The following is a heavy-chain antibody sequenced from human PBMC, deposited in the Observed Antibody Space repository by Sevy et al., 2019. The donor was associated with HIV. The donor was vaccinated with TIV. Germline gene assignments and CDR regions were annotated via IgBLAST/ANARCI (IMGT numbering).Heavy chain of an antibody. D-gene: IGHD2-15*01. CDR2: INSDGSST. Sequence: GGSLRLSCAASGFTFSSYWMHWVRQAPGKGLVWVSRINSDGSSTSYADSVKGRFTISRDNAKNTLYLQMNSLRAEDTAVYYCARDTARGYCSGGSCFIDYWGQGTLVTVSS. CDR3: ARDTARGYCSGGSCFIDY. V-gene: IGHV3-74*01. CDR1: GFTFSSYW. J-gene: IGHJ4*02.